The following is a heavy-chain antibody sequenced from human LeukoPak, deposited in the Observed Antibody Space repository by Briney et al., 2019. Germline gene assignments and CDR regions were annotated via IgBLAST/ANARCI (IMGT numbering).Heavy chain of an antibody. D-gene: IGHD2-21*02. CDR1: GYAFTNYW. CDR3: ARHSYMTATPIPDY. V-gene: IGHV5-51*01. Sequence: GESLKISCKGSGYAFTNYWIGWVRQMPGKGLEWMGITYPGDSDTRYSPSFQGQVTISVDKSNSTAHLQWSSLKASDTAMYYCARHSYMTATPIPDYWGQGTLVTVSS. J-gene: IGHJ4*02. CDR2: TYPGDSDT.